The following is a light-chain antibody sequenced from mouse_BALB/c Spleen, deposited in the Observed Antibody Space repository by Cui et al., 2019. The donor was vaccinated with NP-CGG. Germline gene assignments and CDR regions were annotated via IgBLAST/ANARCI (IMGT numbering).Light chain of an antibody. CDR3: ALWYSNHWV. CDR2: GTN. V-gene: IGLV1*01. J-gene: IGLJ1*01. Sequence: QAVVTQESEITTSPGETVTLTCRSSTGAVTTNNDGNWVQEKPDHLFTGLIGGTNNRAPGVPARFSGSLIGDKAALTITGAQSEDEAIYFCALWYSNHWVFGGGTKLTVL. CDR1: TGAVTTNND.